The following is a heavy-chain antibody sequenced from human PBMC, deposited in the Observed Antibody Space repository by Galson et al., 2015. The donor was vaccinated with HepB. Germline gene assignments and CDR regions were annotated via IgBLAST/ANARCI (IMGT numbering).Heavy chain of an antibody. CDR1: GFTFSSYG. Sequence: SLRLSCAASGFTFSSYGMHWVRQAPGKGLEWVAVISYDGSNKYYADSVKGRFTISRDNSKNTLYLQMNSLRAEDTAVYYCAKASYGGKAIRNYFVYWGQGTLVPVSS. V-gene: IGHV3-30*18. CDR3: AKASYGGKAIRNYFVY. D-gene: IGHD4-23*01. J-gene: IGHJ4*02. CDR2: ISYDGSNK.